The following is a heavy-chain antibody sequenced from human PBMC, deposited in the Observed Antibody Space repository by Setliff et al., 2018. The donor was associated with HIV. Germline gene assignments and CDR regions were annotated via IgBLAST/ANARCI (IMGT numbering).Heavy chain of an antibody. D-gene: IGHD3-16*01. CDR3: ARADIMITFGGVPRAFDV. V-gene: IGHV1-2*02. Sequence: ASVKVSCKTSGYTFTGHFLHWVRQAPGQGLEWMGYIDPNTGDANYAQKFQGRVTFSTDTSVSTAYVELSRLRSDDTAVYYCARADIMITFGGVPRAFDVWGQGTMVTVS. CDR1: GYTFTGHF. J-gene: IGHJ3*01. CDR2: IDPNTGDA.